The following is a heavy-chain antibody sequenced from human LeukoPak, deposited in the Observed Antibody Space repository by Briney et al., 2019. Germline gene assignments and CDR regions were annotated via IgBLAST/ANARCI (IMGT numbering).Heavy chain of an antibody. J-gene: IGHJ4*02. V-gene: IGHV4-59*01. CDR3: ARDLGYGDPFDD. Sequence: SETLSLTCTVSGGSISSYYWSWIRQPPGKGLEWIGYIYYSGSTSYNPSLKSRVTISVDTSKNQFSLKLSSVTAADTAIYYCARDLGYGDPFDDWGQGTLVTVSS. D-gene: IGHD4-17*01. CDR1: GGSISSYY. CDR2: IYYSGST.